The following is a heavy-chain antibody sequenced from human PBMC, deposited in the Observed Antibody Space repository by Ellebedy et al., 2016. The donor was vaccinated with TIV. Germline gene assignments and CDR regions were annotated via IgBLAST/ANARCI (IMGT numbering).Heavy chain of an antibody. D-gene: IGHD6-13*01. CDR3: ARLGVIAAAGASDY. CDR2: IKQDGSEK. CDR1: GFTFSSYW. V-gene: IGHV3-7*02. J-gene: IGHJ4*02. Sequence: PGGSLRLSCAASGFTFSSYWMSWVRQAPGKGLEWVANIKQDGSEKYYVDSVKGRFTISRDNAENSLYLQMNSLRAEDTAVYYCARLGVIAAAGASDYWGQGTLVIVSS.